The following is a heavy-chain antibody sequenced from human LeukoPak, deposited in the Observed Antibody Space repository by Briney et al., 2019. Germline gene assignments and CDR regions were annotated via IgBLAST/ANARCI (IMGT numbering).Heavy chain of an antibody. CDR3: ARDDSSGYLYYFDY. CDR1: GFTFSDYY. CDR2: ISSSGSTI. D-gene: IGHD3-22*01. V-gene: IGHV3-11*04. J-gene: IGHJ4*02. Sequence: GGSLRLSCAASGFTFSDYYMSWIRQAPGKGLEWVSYISSSGSTIYYADSVKSRCTISRDNAKNSLYLQMNSLTAEDTAVYYCARDDSSGYLYYFDYWGQGTLVTVSS.